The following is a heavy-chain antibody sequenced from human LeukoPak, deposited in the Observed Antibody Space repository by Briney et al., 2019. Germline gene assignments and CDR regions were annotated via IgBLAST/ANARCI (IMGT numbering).Heavy chain of an antibody. D-gene: IGHD4-23*01. CDR2: VSGSGGST. Sequence: GGSLRLSCAASGFTFSSYAMSWVRQAPVNGLEWVSAVSGSGGSTYYADFVKGRFTIARDKSKNELYLQMNSLIAEDTAVYYCAKALYGGNVLYFDYWGQGTLVTVSS. CDR1: GFTFSSYA. CDR3: AKALYGGNVLYFDY. J-gene: IGHJ4*02. V-gene: IGHV3-23*01.